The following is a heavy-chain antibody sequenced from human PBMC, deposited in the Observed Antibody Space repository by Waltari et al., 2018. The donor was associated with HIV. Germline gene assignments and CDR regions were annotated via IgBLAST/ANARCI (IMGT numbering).Heavy chain of an antibody. CDR2: IYTSGST. J-gene: IGHJ4*02. CDR3: ARTRIPISGWYVDY. Sequence: QVQLQESGPGLLKPSQPLSLPCTVHGGSTSSGPYYGSWIRQPAGKGLEWMGRIYTSGSTNYNPSLKSRLTISVDTSKNQFSLKLSSLTAADTAVYYCARTRIPISGWYVDYWGQGPLVTVSS. D-gene: IGHD6-19*01. CDR1: GGSTSSGPYY. V-gene: IGHV4-61*02.